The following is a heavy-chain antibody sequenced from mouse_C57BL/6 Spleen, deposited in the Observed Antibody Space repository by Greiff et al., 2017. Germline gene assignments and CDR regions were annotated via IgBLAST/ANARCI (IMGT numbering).Heavy chain of an antibody. D-gene: IGHD4-1*01. CDR2: IYPGSGST. Sequence: QVQLQQPGAELVKPGASVKMSCKASGYTFTSYWITWVKQRPGQGLEWIGDIYPGSGSTNYNEKFKSKATLTVDTASSTAYMQLSSLTSEDSAVYYCARSVAGKPLFDYWGQGTTRTVSS. V-gene: IGHV1-55*01. CDR1: GYTFTSYW. CDR3: ARSVAGKPLFDY. J-gene: IGHJ2*01.